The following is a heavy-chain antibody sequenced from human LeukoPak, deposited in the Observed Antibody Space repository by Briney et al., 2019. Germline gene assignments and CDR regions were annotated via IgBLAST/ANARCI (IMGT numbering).Heavy chain of an antibody. CDR2: IWYDGSNK. D-gene: IGHD6-19*01. Sequence: QPGGSLRLSCAASGFPFSSYGMHWVRQAPGRGLEWVAIIWYDGSNKYYAESVKGRFSISRDDPKNTLYLQMNSLRAEDTAVYYCAKGGAGTFDYWGQGTLVTVSS. CDR3: AKGGAGTFDY. CDR1: GFPFSSYG. J-gene: IGHJ4*02. V-gene: IGHV3-33*06.